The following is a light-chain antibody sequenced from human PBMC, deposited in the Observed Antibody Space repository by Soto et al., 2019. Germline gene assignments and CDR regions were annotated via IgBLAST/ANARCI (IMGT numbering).Light chain of an antibody. CDR1: SSNIGNNS. V-gene: IGLV1-51*01. CDR2: DNN. CDR3: GTSDSSLSAGV. Sequence: QSVLTQPPSVSAAPGQKVTISCSGSSSNIGNNSVSWYQQIPGTAHKLFIYDNNERPSEMPDRFSGSKSGTSATLGITGLQTGDEDDDYCGTSDSSLSAGVFGGGTKLTVL. J-gene: IGLJ2*01.